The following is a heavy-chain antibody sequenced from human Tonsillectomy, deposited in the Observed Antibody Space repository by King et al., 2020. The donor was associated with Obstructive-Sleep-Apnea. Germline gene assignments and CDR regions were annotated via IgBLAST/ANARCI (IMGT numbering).Heavy chain of an antibody. J-gene: IGHJ4*02. V-gene: IGHV3-7*01. CDR3: AREGISDCGDDCPFDY. D-gene: IGHD2-21*02. Sequence: VQLVESGGGLVQPGGSLRLSCAASGFPLRNYWMSWVRQAPGKGLEGVANIKEDGREKYYVDSVKGRFTISRDNAKNSLFLQMNSLRAEDTAVYYCAREGISDCGDDCPFDYWGQGSQVTVSS. CDR1: GFPLRNYW. CDR2: IKEDGREK.